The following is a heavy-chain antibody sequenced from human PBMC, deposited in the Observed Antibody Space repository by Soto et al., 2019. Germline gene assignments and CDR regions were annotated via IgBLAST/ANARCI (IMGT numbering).Heavy chain of an antibody. D-gene: IGHD4-17*01. Sequence: EVQLVQSGAEVKKPGESLKISCKGSGDAFTNYWIAWVRQMPGKGLEWMGIIYPGDSNTRYSPSFQGQVTISADKSISTAYLQWSSLKASDTAMYYCARDLDYGGPSDWFDPWGQGTLVTVSS. CDR1: GDAFTNYW. CDR2: IYPGDSNT. CDR3: ARDLDYGGPSDWFDP. J-gene: IGHJ5*02. V-gene: IGHV5-51*01.